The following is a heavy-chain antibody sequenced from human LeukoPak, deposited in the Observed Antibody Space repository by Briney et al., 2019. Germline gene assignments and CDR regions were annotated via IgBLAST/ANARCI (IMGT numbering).Heavy chain of an antibody. CDR1: GFTFSSYG. V-gene: IGHV3-33*06. J-gene: IGHJ3*02. CDR3: AKDHGVLWFGESMLGDAFDI. D-gene: IGHD3-10*01. Sequence: PGRSLRLSCAASGFTFSSYGMHWVRQAPGKGLEWVAVIWYDGSNKYYADSVKGRFTISRDNSKNTLYLQMNSLRAEDTAVYYCAKDHGVLWFGESMLGDAFDIWGQGTMVTVSS. CDR2: IWYDGSNK.